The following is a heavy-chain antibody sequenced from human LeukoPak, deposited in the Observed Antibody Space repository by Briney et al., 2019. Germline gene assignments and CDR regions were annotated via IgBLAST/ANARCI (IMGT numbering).Heavy chain of an antibody. J-gene: IGHJ2*01. D-gene: IGHD3-16*01. Sequence: GGPLRLSCAASEFTVDYYGMSWVRQAPGKGLEWVSGINWNGYSIGYADSVKGRFTISRDNGKNFLYLQMNSLKAEDTAFYHCARVDYASGYFDLWGRGTLVTVSS. CDR3: ARVDYASGYFDL. CDR2: INWNGYSI. CDR1: EFTVDYYG. V-gene: IGHV3-20*01.